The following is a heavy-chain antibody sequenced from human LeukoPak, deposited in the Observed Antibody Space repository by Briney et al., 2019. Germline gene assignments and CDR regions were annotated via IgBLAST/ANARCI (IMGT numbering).Heavy chain of an antibody. CDR3: ARDGGSGYYPFPNWFDP. CDR1: GFAFSSYA. Sequence: GGSLRLSCAASGFAFSSYAMSWVRQAPGKGLEWVSTISGSAGGTYYADSVKGRFTISRDNAKNSLYLQMNSLRAEDTAVYYCARDGGSGYYPFPNWFDPWGQGTLVTVSS. V-gene: IGHV3-23*01. D-gene: IGHD3-3*01. J-gene: IGHJ5*02. CDR2: ISGSAGGT.